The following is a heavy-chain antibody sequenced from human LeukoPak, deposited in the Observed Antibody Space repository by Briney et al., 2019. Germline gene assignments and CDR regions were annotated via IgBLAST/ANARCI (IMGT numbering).Heavy chain of an antibody. V-gene: IGHV4-59*08. CDR2: VYYSGST. J-gene: IGHJ3*02. D-gene: IGHD2-21*02. CDR1: GGSISYYY. Sequence: PSETLSLTCTVSGGSISYYYWSWIRXPPGKXLEWIGYVYYSGSTSYNPSLKSRVTISLDTSKHQFSLKLNSVTAADTAVYYCARHAYCGGDCFGGAFEIWGQGTMVTVSS. CDR3: ARHAYCGGDCFGGAFEI.